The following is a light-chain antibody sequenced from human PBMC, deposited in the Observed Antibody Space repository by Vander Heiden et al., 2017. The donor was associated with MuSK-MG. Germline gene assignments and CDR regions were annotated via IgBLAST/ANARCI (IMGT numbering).Light chain of an antibody. CDR3: QQYFTLPT. CDR1: QTLLYTSNNKNY. V-gene: IGKV4-1*01. J-gene: IGKJ1*01. Sequence: SVMTQSPDSLAVSLGERATINCKSSQTLLYTSNNKNYLAWYQQKLGQPPKLLIHWASTRESGVPDRFSGSGSETDFTLTITSLRAEDVAVYFCQQYFTLPTFGQGTKVEIK. CDR2: WAS.